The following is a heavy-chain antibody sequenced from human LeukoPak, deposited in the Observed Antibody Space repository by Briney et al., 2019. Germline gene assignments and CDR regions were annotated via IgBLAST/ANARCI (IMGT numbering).Heavy chain of an antibody. V-gene: IGHV3-30*02. CDR3: AKDGCSSTSCFYYDY. CDR2: IRYDGSNK. J-gene: IGHJ4*02. D-gene: IGHD2-2*01. Sequence: GGSLRLSCAASGFIFNNYGMHWVRQAPGKGLEWVAFIRYDGSNKYYADSVKGRFTISRDNSMYLQMNSLRAEDTAVYYCAKDGCSSTSCFYYDYWGQGTLVTVSS. CDR1: GFIFNNYG.